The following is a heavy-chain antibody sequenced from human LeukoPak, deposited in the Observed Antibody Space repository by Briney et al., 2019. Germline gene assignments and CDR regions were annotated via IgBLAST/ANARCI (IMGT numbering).Heavy chain of an antibody. CDR3: ATFSVAGN. V-gene: IGHV3-7*01. D-gene: IGHD6-19*01. CDR1: GFRFSGYW. CDR2: IKEDGSEK. J-gene: IGHJ4*02. Sequence: GGSLRLSCVASGFRFSGYWMTWVRQAPGKGLEGVATIKEDGSEKYYVDSVKGRFTISRDNAKNSLHLQMNSLRAEDTAVYYCATFSVAGNWGQGTLVTVSS.